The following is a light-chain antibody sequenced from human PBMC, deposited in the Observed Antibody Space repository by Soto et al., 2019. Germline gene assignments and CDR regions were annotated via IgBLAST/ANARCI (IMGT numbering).Light chain of an antibody. V-gene: IGLV2-14*01. Sequence: QSALTQPASVSGFPGQSITISCTGTSSDVGGYNYVAWYQQHPGTAPKLMFYEVTNRPPGVSNRFSGSKSGNTAFLTISGLQAEDEADYYCSSYTTNSTLVFGGGTKLTVL. CDR3: SSYTTNSTLV. CDR2: EVT. J-gene: IGLJ3*02. CDR1: SSDVGGYNY.